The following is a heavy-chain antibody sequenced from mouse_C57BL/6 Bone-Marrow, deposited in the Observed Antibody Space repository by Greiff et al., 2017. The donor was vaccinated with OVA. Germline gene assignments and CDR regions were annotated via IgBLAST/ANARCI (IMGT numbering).Heavy chain of an antibody. CDR3: ARQRYYGSSWGYFDY. CDR2: ISSGGSYT. CDR1: GFTFSSYG. Sequence: EVKVVESGGDLVKPGGSLKLSCAASGFTFSSYGMSWVRQTPDKRLEWVATISSGGSYTYYPDSVKGRFTISRDNAKNTLYLQMSSLKSEDTAMYYCARQRYYGSSWGYFDYWGQGTTLTVSS. V-gene: IGHV5-6*01. J-gene: IGHJ2*01. D-gene: IGHD1-1*01.